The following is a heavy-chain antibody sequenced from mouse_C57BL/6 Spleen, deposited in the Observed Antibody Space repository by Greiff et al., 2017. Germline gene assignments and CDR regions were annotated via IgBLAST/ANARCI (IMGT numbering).Heavy chain of an antibody. Sequence: VQLQQSGAELVKPGASVKISCKASGYTFTDYYINWVKQRPGQGLEWIGKIGPGSGSTYYNEKFKGKATLTADKSSSTAYMQLSSLTSEDSAVYFCARSGPPNDYDAWFAYWGQGTLVTVSA. V-gene: IGHV1-77*01. CDR3: ARSGPPNDYDAWFAY. J-gene: IGHJ3*01. CDR2: IGPGSGST. CDR1: GYTFTDYY. D-gene: IGHD2-4*01.